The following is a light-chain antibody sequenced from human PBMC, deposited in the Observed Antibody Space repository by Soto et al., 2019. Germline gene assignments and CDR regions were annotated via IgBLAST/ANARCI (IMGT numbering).Light chain of an antibody. Sequence: EIVMTQSPATLSVSPGERATLSCRASEGVSSNLAWYQQKPGQAPRLLIYGASTRATGIPARFSGSGSGTDFTLTISGLQPEDFAVYYCQQHSNWPPWTFGQGTKVDIK. CDR3: QQHSNWPPWT. CDR1: EGVSSN. V-gene: IGKV3-15*01. J-gene: IGKJ1*01. CDR2: GAS.